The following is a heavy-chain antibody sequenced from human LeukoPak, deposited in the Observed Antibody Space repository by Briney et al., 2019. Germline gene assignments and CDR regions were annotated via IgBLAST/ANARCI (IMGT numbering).Heavy chain of an antibody. CDR1: GFTFSSYG. CDR2: ISYDGSNK. J-gene: IGHJ6*02. V-gene: IGHV3-30*03. CDR3: AAYPDYYYYGMDV. Sequence: GGSLRLSCAASGFTFSSYGMHWVRQAPSKGLEWVAVISYDGSNKYYADSVKGRFTISRDNSKNTLYLQMNSLRAEDTAVYYCAAYPDYYYYGMDVWGQGTTVTVSS.